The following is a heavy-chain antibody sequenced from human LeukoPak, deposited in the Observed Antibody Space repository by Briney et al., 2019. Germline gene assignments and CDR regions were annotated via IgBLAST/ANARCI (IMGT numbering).Heavy chain of an antibody. Sequence: GGSLRLSCAASGFTFSSYAMTWVRQAPGKGLEWVSVISGSGGTTYYADSVKGRLTISRDNSKNTLYLQMNSLRVEDTAVYYCARHDSHRNSWHSCFDYWGQGTLVTVSS. CDR3: ARHDSHRNSWHSCFDY. V-gene: IGHV3-23*01. J-gene: IGHJ4*02. D-gene: IGHD6-13*01. CDR1: GFTFSSYA. CDR2: ISGSGGTT.